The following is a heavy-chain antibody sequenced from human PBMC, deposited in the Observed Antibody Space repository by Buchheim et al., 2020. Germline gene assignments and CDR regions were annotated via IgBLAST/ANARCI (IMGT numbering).Heavy chain of an antibody. CDR3: ARGGGNSPIFDY. D-gene: IGHD4-23*01. J-gene: IGHJ4*02. V-gene: IGHV4-31*03. CDR2: SYYSGST. CDR1: GGSISSGGSH. Sequence: QVQLQESGPGLVKPSQTLSLPCTVSGGSISSGGSHWSWCRQHPGKGLGGLGFSYYSGSTYYNPSLKSRVTISVDPSKNQFSLKLSSVTAADTAVYYCARGGGNSPIFDYWGQGTL.